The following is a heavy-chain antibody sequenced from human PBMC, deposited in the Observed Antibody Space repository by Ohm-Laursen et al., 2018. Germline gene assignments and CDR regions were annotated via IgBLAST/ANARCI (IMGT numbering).Heavy chain of an antibody. CDR2: ISYDGSNK. CDR3: ARDSKEQWLDLYWYFDL. Sequence: SLRLSCSASGFTFSSYGMHWVRQAPGKGLEWVAVISYDGSNKYYADSVKGRFTISRDNSKNTLYLQMNSLRAEDTAVYYCARDSKEQWLDLYWYFDLWGRGTLVTVSS. V-gene: IGHV3-30*03. J-gene: IGHJ2*01. D-gene: IGHD6-19*01. CDR1: GFTFSSYG.